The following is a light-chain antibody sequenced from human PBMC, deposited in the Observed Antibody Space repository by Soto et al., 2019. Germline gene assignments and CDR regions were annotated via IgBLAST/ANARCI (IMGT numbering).Light chain of an antibody. V-gene: IGLV1-40*01. CDR3: ATWDDSLNGL. J-gene: IGLJ1*01. CDR2: GNS. Sequence: QSVLTQPPSVSGAPGQRVTISCTGSSSNIGAGYDVHWYQQLPGTAPKLLIYGNSHRPSGVPDRFSGSKSGTSASLAISGLQSEDEADYYCATWDDSLNGLFGTGTKVTVL. CDR1: SSNIGAGYD.